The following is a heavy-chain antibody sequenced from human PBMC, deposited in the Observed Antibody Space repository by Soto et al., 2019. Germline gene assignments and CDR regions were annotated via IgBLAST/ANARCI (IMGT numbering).Heavy chain of an antibody. V-gene: IGHV3-64*02. CDR1: GFTFSIYA. CDR2: VANKPEGYTI. Sequence: PGGSLRLSCSASGFTFSIYAMHWVRQAPGKGLERVGRVANKPEGYTITYGVSVKGRFTISRDNSKNTLYLQMGSLRAEDMAVYYCARAFGYAFDIWGQGTMVTVSS. D-gene: IGHD3-10*01. CDR3: ARAFGYAFDI. J-gene: IGHJ3*02.